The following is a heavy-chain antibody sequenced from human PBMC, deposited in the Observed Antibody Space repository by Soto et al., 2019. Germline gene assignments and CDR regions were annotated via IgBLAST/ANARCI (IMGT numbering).Heavy chain of an antibody. CDR2: VSQSGRI. V-gene: IGHV4-34*01. CDR3: AGYSSSFVAFEV. J-gene: IGHJ3*01. CDR1: GGSFTDYE. D-gene: IGHD3-10*01. Sequence: QVQLQHWGAGLLKPSETLSLDCGGLGGSFTDYELTWVRQSPGRGLESIGEVSQSGRITYNPSLKSRFTISRDTAKNQFSLRLTSVTAADTALYYCAGYSSSFVAFEVWGHGTEVTVSS.